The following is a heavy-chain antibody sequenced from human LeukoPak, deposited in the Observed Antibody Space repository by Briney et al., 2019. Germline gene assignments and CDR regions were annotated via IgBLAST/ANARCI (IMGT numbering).Heavy chain of an antibody. V-gene: IGHV1-8*01. CDR3: ARDSGSRRFDP. CDR2: MNPNSGNT. J-gene: IGHJ5*02. Sequence: ASVKVSCKASGYTLTSYDINWVRQATGQGLEWMGWMNPNSGNTGYAQKFQGRVTMTRNTSISTAHMELSSLRSEDTAVYYCARDSGSRRFDPWGQGTLVTVSS. CDR1: GYTLTSYD. D-gene: IGHD3-22*01.